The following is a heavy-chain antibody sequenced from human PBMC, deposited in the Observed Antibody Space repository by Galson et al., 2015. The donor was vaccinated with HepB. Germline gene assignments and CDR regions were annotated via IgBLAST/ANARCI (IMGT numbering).Heavy chain of an antibody. D-gene: IGHD3-9*01. Sequence: SLRLSCAASGFTFSSYAMSWVRQAPGKGLEWVSAISGSGGSTYYADSVKGRFTISRDNSKNTLYLQMNSLRAEDTAVYYCAKGKRYFDWLPLDYWGQGTLVTVSS. CDR3: AKGKRYFDWLPLDY. J-gene: IGHJ4*02. V-gene: IGHV3-23*01. CDR1: GFTFSSYA. CDR2: ISGSGGST.